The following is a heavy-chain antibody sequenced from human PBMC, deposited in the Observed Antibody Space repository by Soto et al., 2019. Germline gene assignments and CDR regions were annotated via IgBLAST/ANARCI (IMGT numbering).Heavy chain of an antibody. D-gene: IGHD2-8*01. V-gene: IGHV3-30*03. CDR1: GFTFSRNG. J-gene: IGHJ4*02. CDR2: ISYDGTNK. CDR3: AREDDGRLGIDY. Sequence: QVQVVESGGGVVQPVRSLRLSCAASGFTFSRNGMHWVRQAPGKGLEWVARISYDGTNKYYADSVKGRFTISRDNSQKTLYLQINSLRTEDTAVYYCAREDDGRLGIDYWGQGTLVTVSS.